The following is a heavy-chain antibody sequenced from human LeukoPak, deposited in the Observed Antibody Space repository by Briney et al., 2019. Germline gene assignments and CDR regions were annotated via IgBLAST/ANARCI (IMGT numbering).Heavy chain of an antibody. D-gene: IGHD3-3*01. CDR3: GRETDFGVVTN. J-gene: IGHJ4*02. CDR2: TYYRSQQWHS. CDR1: GDSVSSNGAS. Sequence: SQTLSLTCAISGDSVSSNGASWNWIRQSPSRGLEWLGRTYYRSQQWHSDYAPSVKGRITLNPDTSKNQFSLQLNSMTPEDTAVYYCGRETDFGVVTNWGQGTLVTVSS. V-gene: IGHV6-1*01.